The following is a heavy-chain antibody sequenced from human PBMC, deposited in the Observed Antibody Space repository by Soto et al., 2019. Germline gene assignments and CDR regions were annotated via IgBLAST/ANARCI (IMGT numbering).Heavy chain of an antibody. CDR3: ARGSCSGGSCYGDV. V-gene: IGHV4-31*03. J-gene: IGHJ6*04. D-gene: IGHD2-15*01. CDR2: IYYSGST. CDR1: GGSISSGGYY. Sequence: QVQLQESGPGLVKPSQTLSLTCTVSGGSISSGGYYWSWIRQRPGQGLEWIGYIYYSGSTYYNPSLKSRVTISVDTSKNQFSLKLSSVTAADTAVYYCARGSCSGGSCYGDVWGKGTTVTVSS.